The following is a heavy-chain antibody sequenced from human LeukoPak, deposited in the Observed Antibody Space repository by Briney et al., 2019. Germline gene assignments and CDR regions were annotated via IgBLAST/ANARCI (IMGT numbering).Heavy chain of an antibody. CDR2: IKQDGSEK. V-gene: IGHV3-7*01. CDR3: ASYLSYSSGWPDYFDY. CDR1: GFTFSSYW. D-gene: IGHD6-19*01. Sequence: GGSLRLSCAASGFTFSSYWMSWVRQAPGKGLEWVANIKQDGSEKYYVDSVKGRFTISRDNAKNSLYLQMNSLRAEDTAVYYCASYLSYSSGWPDYFDYWGQGTLVTVSS. J-gene: IGHJ4*02.